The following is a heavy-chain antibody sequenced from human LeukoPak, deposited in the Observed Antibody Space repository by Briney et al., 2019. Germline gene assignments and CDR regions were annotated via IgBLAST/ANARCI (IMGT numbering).Heavy chain of an antibody. CDR3: ARAVGAFDI. J-gene: IGHJ3*02. CDR2: IYYSGST. V-gene: IGHV4-59*01. Sequence: SETLSLTCTVSGGSISSYYWSWIRQPPGKGLEWIGYIYYSGSTNYNPSLKSRVTISVDTSKNQFSLKLSSVTAGDTAVYYCARAVGAFDIWGQGTMVTVSS. CDR1: GGSISSYY.